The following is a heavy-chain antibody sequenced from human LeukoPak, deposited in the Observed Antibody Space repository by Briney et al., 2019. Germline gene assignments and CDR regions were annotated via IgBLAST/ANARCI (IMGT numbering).Heavy chain of an antibody. J-gene: IGHJ4*02. Sequence: ASVKVSCKASGYTFTGYYMHWVRQAPGQGLEWMGWINPNSGGTNYAQKFQGRVTMTRDTSISTAYMELSRLRSDDTAVYYCAREDILTGNTNFDYWGQGTLVTVSS. CDR1: GYTFTGYY. CDR3: AREDILTGNTNFDY. CDR2: INPNSGGT. V-gene: IGHV1-2*02. D-gene: IGHD3-9*01.